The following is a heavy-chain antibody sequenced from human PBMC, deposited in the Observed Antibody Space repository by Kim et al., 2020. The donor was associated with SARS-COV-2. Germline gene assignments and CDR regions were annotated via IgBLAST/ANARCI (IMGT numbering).Heavy chain of an antibody. J-gene: IGHJ5*02. Sequence: GGSLRLSCAASGFTFSDYYMSWIRQAPGKGLEWVSYISSSSSYTNYADSVKGRFTISRDNAKNSLYLQMNSLRAEDTAVYYCARESGYILTGPHYYGSGSYFGWFDPWGQGTLVTVSS. V-gene: IGHV3-11*06. CDR2: ISSSSSYT. D-gene: IGHD3-10*01. CDR1: GFTFSDYY. CDR3: ARESGYILTGPHYYGSGSYFGWFDP.